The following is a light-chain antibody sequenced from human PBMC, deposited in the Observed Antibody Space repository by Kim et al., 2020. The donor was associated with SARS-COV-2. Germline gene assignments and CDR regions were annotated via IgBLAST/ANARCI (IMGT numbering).Light chain of an antibody. CDR2: INSGGSH. CDR1: SGHSSYA. J-gene: IGLJ1*01. CDR3: QTWGSGDRV. V-gene: IGLV4-69*01. Sequence: ASAKLPCTLNSGHSSYAIAWHQQQPEKGPRYLMKINSGGSHKKGDGIPDRFSGSSSGAERYLTISSLQSDDEGDYYCQTWGSGDRVFGPGTKVTVL.